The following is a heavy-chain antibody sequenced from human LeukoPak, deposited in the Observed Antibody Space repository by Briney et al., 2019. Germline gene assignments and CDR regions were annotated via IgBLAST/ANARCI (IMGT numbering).Heavy chain of an antibody. CDR1: GFTFSFYA. J-gene: IGHJ1*01. Sequence: GGSLRLSCAASGFTFSFYAMNWVRQAPGKGLEWVSSISSSGDYIYYADSLKGRFTISRDTAKNSLYLQMNSLRAEDTAVYYCARNPGEWPYDFIQHWGQGSLVTVSS. D-gene: IGHD3-22*01. CDR2: ISSSGDYI. CDR3: ARNPGEWPYDFIQH. V-gene: IGHV3-21*01.